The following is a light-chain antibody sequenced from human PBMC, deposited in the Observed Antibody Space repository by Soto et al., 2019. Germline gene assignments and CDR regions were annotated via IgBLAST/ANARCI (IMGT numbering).Light chain of an antibody. CDR2: GAS. V-gene: IGKV3-15*01. J-gene: IGKJ3*01. CDR1: QSVSSK. Sequence: EIVMTQSPATLSVSPGERATLSSRASQSVSSKLGWYQQKPGQAPRLLIYGASIRATGIPARFSGSGSGTEFTLTISSLQSEDFAVYYCQQYNNWPRTFGPGTKVDIK. CDR3: QQYNNWPRT.